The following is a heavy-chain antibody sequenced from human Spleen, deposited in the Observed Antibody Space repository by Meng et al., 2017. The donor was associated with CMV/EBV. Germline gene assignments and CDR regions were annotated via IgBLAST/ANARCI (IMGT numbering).Heavy chain of an antibody. D-gene: IGHD3-3*01. CDR2: INHSGST. CDR3: ARGKGTIFGVVRRTNNWFDP. J-gene: IGHJ5*02. V-gene: IGHV4-34*01. Sequence: LSLTCGVYGESFSGFYWSWIRQSPGKGLEWIGEINHSGSTNYNPSLKSRVTISVDTSKNQFSLKLSSVTAADTAVYYCARGKGTIFGVVRRTNNWFDPWGQGTLVTVSS. CDR1: GESFSGFY.